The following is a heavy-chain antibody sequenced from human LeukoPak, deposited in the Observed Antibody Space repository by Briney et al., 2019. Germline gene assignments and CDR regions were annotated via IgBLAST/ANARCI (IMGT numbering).Heavy chain of an antibody. D-gene: IGHD6-13*01. CDR1: GGSISSYY. J-gene: IGHJ5*02. V-gene: IGHV4-59*08. Sequence: SETLSLTCTVSGGSISSYYWSWIRQPPGKGLEWIGYIYYSGSTNYNPSLKSRVTISVDTSKNQFSLKLSSVTAADTAVYYCARSPLDSSSWYPWGPGAQNNWFDPWGQGTLATVSS. CDR2: IYYSGST. CDR3: ARSPLDSSSWYPWGPGAQNNWFDP.